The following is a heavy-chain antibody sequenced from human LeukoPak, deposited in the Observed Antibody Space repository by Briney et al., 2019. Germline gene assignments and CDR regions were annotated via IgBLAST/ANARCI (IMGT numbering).Heavy chain of an antibody. V-gene: IGHV1-46*01. CDR3: ARGGSYCSGGSCYLIYFDY. CDR1: GYTFTSYY. CDR2: INPSGGST. D-gene: IGHD2-15*01. J-gene: IGHJ4*02. Sequence: GASVKVSCKASGYTFTSYYMHWVRQAPGQGLEWMGIINPSGGSTSYAQKFQGRVTMTRDMSTSTVYMELSSLRSEDTAVYYCARGGSYCSGGSCYLIYFDYWGQGTLVTVSS.